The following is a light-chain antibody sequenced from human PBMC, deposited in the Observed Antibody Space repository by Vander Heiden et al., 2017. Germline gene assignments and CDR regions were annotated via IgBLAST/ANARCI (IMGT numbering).Light chain of an antibody. CDR2: DVT. V-gene: IGLV2-14*03. Sequence: QSALTQPASVSGSPGQSITISCTGTSSDVGDYKYVSWYQQHPGKVPKLMLYDVTNRLSGVSNRFSGSKSGNTASLTISGLQTEDEADYYCSLYTNNIQVFGGGTKLTVL. CDR3: SLYTNNIQV. CDR1: SSDVGDYKY. J-gene: IGLJ2*01.